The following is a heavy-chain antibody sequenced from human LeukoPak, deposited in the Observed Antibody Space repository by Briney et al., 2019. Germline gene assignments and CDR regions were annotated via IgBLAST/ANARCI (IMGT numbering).Heavy chain of an antibody. V-gene: IGHV3-48*04. CDR1: GFTFSSYS. D-gene: IGHD1-26*01. Sequence: PGGSLRLSCAASGFTFSSYSMNWVRQAPGKGLEWVSYISSSSSAIYYADSVKGRFTISRGNAKNSLYLQMNSLRVEDTAVYYCSSGSYSFDYWGQGTLVTVSS. J-gene: IGHJ4*02. CDR3: SSGSYSFDY. CDR2: ISSSSSAI.